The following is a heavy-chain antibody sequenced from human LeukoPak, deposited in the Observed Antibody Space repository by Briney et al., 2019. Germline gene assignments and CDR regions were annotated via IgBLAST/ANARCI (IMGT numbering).Heavy chain of an antibody. V-gene: IGHV4-61*02. CDR1: GGSISSGSYY. D-gene: IGHD6-19*01. J-gene: IGHJ4*02. CDR2: IYTSGST. CDR3: ARRMAGTGYSSGLDY. Sequence: SETLSLTCTVSGGSISSGSYYWSWIRQPAGKGLEWIGRIYTSGSTNYNPSLKSRVTISVDTSKNQFSLKLSSVTAADTAVYYCARRMAGTGYSSGLDYWGQGTLVTVSS.